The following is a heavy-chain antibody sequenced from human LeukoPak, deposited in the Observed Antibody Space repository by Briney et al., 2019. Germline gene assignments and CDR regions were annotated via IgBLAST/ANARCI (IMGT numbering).Heavy chain of an antibody. CDR1: GGTFSSYA. V-gene: IGHV1-69*04. Sequence: SVKVSCKASGGTFSSYAISWVRQAPGQGLEWMERIIPILGIANYAQKFQGRVTITADKSTSTACMELSSLRSEDTAVYYCARLETTVVTPGFDYWGQGTLVTVSS. D-gene: IGHD4-23*01. CDR3: ARLETTVVTPGFDY. CDR2: IIPILGIA. J-gene: IGHJ4*02.